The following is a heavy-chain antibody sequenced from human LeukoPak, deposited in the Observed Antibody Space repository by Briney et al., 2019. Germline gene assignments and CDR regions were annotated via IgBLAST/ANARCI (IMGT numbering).Heavy chain of an antibody. Sequence: ASVKVSCKASGYTFTSYGIIWVRQAPGQGLEWMGWINPNSGGTNYAQKFQGRVTMTRDTSISTAYMELSRLRSDDTAVYYCARAHYYDILTGYYPFDYWGQGTLVTVSS. V-gene: IGHV1-2*02. CDR2: INPNSGGT. CDR3: ARAHYYDILTGYYPFDY. CDR1: GYTFTSYG. D-gene: IGHD3-9*01. J-gene: IGHJ4*02.